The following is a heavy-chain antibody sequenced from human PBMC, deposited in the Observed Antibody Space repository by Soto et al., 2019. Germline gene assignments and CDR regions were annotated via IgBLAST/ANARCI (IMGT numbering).Heavy chain of an antibody. V-gene: IGHV4-4*07. J-gene: IGHJ5*02. CDR2: IYTSGST. Sequence: GSLRLSCTVSGGSISSYYWSWIRQPAGKGLEWIGRIYTSGSTNYNPSLKSRVTMSVDTSKNQFSLKLSSVTAADTAVYYCARGGQYWFDPWGQGTLVTVSS. CDR3: ARGGQYWFDP. CDR1: GGSISSYY.